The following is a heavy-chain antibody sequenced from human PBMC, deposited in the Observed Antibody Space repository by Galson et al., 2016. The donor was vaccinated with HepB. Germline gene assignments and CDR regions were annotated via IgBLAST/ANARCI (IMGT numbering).Heavy chain of an antibody. Sequence: SLRLSCAASGFTFSSYAVHWVRQAPGKGLEWVAVISFDGSNKYYADSVKGRFTMSRDNSKSTLHLQMDSLGAEDTAVYYCATLNYGSGSYLLRTLQNHYYYGMDVWGQGTTVTVSS. CDR1: GFTFSSYA. V-gene: IGHV3-30-3*01. J-gene: IGHJ6*02. D-gene: IGHD3-10*01. CDR3: ATLNYGSGSYLLRTLQNHYYYGMDV. CDR2: ISFDGSNK.